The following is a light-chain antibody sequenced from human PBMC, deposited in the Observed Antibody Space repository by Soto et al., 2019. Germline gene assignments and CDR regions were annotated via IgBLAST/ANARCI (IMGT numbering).Light chain of an antibody. CDR2: EVI. CDR3: SSNGGGTNLKT. Sequence: QSALTQPPSASGSPGQSVTISCTGTNSVAGGSTYVSWYQQHPGKAPKLVIYEVIKRPSGVPDRFSGSRSGNTASLTVSGLQAEYEADHYCSSNGGGTNLKTVGGGTKVTVL. CDR1: NSVAGGSTY. V-gene: IGLV2-8*01. J-gene: IGLJ2*01.